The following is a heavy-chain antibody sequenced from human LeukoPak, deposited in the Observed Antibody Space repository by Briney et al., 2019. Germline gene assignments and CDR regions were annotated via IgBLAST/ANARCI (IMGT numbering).Heavy chain of an antibody. CDR3: AKDRGWGSGDYPSMLFDI. CDR1: GFTFSSYA. CDR2: TSGSGGST. V-gene: IGHV3-23*01. D-gene: IGHD4-17*01. J-gene: IGHJ3*02. Sequence: GGSLRLSCAASGFTFSSYAMSWVRQAPGKGLEWVSATSGSGGSTYYADSVKGRFTISRDNSKNTLYLQMNSLRAEDTAVYYCAKDRGWGSGDYPSMLFDIRGQGTMVTVSS.